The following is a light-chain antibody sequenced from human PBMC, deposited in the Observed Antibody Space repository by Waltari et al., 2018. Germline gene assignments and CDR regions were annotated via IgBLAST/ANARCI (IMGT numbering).Light chain of an antibody. J-gene: IGKJ5*01. V-gene: IGKV2-28*01. Sequence: DIVVSQSPVSLPVPPGRPASISCRSSQSLLDSNAYNYLVWYLQKQGQSPQILIYVGSKRASGVPDRFSGRGAGTDVTLNCRRVEAEDAVFYYCMEAIQRGTFGQGTRVEIK. CDR1: QSLLDSNAYNY. CDR3: MEAIQRGT. CDR2: VGS.